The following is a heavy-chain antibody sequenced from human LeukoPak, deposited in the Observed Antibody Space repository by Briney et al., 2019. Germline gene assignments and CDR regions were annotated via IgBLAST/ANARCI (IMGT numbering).Heavy chain of an antibody. CDR1: GYSLTSYW. CDR3: ARHVSSPYYYDSSGYYADY. CDR2: IYPGDSDT. D-gene: IGHD3-22*01. Sequence: GESLKISCKGSGYSLTSYWIGWVRQMPGKGLEWMGIIYPGDSDTRYSPSFQGQVTISADKSISTTYLQWSSLKASDTAMYYCARHVSSPYYYDSSGYYADYWGQGTLVTVSS. V-gene: IGHV5-51*01. J-gene: IGHJ4*02.